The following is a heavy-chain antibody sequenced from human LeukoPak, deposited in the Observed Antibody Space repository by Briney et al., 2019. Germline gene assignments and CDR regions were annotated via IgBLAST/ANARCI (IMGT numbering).Heavy chain of an antibody. Sequence: SETLSLTCTVSGGSISSSSYYWGWIRQPPGKGLEWIGSIYYSGSTYYNPSLKSRVTMSVDTSKSQFSLKLSSVTAADTAVYYCARSMTTVTTVDYWGQGTLLTVSS. CDR2: IYYSGST. CDR1: GGSISSSSYY. CDR3: ARSMTTVTTVDY. J-gene: IGHJ4*02. D-gene: IGHD4-17*01. V-gene: IGHV4-39*01.